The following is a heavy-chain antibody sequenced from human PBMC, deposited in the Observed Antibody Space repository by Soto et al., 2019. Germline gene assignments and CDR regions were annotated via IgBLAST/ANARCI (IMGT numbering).Heavy chain of an antibody. D-gene: IGHD1-7*01. Sequence: QVQLVESGGGVVQPGRSLRLSCAASGFTFSSYGMHWVRQAPGKGLEWVAGIWYDGSNKYYADSVKGRFTISRDNSKNTLYLQMNSLRAEDTAVYYCARRAGITGTTGFRNYYYYYYMDVWGKGPRSPSP. CDR1: GFTFSSYG. CDR2: IWYDGSNK. V-gene: IGHV3-33*01. J-gene: IGHJ6*03. CDR3: ARRAGITGTTGFRNYYYYYYMDV.